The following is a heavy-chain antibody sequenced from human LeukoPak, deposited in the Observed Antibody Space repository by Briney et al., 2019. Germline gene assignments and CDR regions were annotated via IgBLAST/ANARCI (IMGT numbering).Heavy chain of an antibody. CDR3: ARTPKVKGYYYDSSGFMN. V-gene: IGHV4-34*01. J-gene: IGHJ4*02. D-gene: IGHD3-22*01. CDR2: INHSGST. CDR1: GGSFSGYY. Sequence: SETLSLTCAVYGGSFSGYYWSWIRQPPGKGLEWIGEINHSGSTNYNPSLKSRVTISVDTSKNQFSLKLSSVTAADTAVYYCARTPKVKGYYYDSSGFMNWGQGTLVTVSS.